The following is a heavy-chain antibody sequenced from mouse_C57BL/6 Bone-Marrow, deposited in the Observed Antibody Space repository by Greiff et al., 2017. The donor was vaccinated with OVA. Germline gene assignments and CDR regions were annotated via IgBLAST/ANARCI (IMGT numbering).Heavy chain of an antibody. V-gene: IGHV1-59*01. CDR2: IDPSDSYT. D-gene: IGHD2-4*01. CDR3: ARGGGDYTFFDY. CDR1: GYTFTSYW. J-gene: IGHJ2*01. Sequence: QVQLQQSGAELVRPGTSVKLSCKASGYTFTSYWMHWVKQRPGQGLEWIGVIDPSDSYTNYNQKFKGKATLTVDTSSSTAYMQLSSLTSEDSAVYCGARGGGDYTFFDYWGQGTTLTVSS.